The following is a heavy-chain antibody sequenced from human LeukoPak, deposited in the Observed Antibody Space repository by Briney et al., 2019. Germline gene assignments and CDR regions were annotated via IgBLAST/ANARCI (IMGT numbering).Heavy chain of an antibody. CDR1: GFIFNTFS. CDR2: ISSSGNTI. J-gene: IGHJ4*02. V-gene: IGHV3-48*01. D-gene: IGHD6-13*01. CDR3: ARVRGPVAAGHYFDY. Sequence: PGGSLRLSCAASGFIFNTFSMNWVRQAPGKGLEWISYISSSGNTIYYADSVKGRFTISRDNAKNSLYLQMNSLRADDTALYYCARVRGPVAAGHYFDYWGQGTLVTISS.